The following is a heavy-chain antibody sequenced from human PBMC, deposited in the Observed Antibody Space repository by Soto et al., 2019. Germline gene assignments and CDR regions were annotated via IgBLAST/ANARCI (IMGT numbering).Heavy chain of an antibody. Sequence: SETLSLTCTVSGDSIISGEYYWSWIRQAPGKGLEWIGLIYYSGSTYYNPSLKSRVTISVDTSKNQFSLKLSSVTAADTAVYYCARRQSSSWYGLWGQGTLVTVSS. CDR3: ARRQSSSWYGL. CDR2: IYYSGST. V-gene: IGHV4-39*01. CDR1: GDSIISGEYY. D-gene: IGHD6-13*01. J-gene: IGHJ4*02.